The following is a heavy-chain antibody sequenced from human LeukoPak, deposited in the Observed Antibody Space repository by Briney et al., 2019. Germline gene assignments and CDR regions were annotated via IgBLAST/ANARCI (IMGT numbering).Heavy chain of an antibody. CDR1: GGTFSSYA. D-gene: IGHD1-26*01. V-gene: IGHV1-69*04. CDR2: IIPILGIA. J-gene: IGHJ4*02. Sequence: SVKVSCKASGGTFSSYAISWVRQAPGQGLEWMGRIIPILGIANYAQKFQGRVTITADKSTSTAYMELSSLRSEDTAVYYCARGDLVGANHFDYWGQGTLVTVSS. CDR3: ARGDLVGANHFDY.